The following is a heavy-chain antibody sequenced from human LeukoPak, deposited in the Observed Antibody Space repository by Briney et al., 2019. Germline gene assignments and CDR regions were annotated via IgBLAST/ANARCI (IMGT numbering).Heavy chain of an antibody. CDR3: IVGATAAYYFDY. V-gene: IGHV1-46*01. CDR1: GYTFTSYY. D-gene: IGHD1-26*01. J-gene: IGHJ4*02. Sequence: ASVKVSCKASGYTFTSYYMHWVRQAPGQGLEWMGIINPSGGSTSYAQKFQGRVTMTRDTSTSTVYMELSSLRSEDTAVYYCIVGATAAYYFDYWGQGTLVTVSS. CDR2: INPSGGST.